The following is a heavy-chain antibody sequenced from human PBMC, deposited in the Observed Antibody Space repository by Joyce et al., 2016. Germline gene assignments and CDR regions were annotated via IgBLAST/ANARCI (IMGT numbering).Heavy chain of an antibody. CDR3: VKIATTGWYGAPFDN. V-gene: IGHV5-51*01. CDR2: IYPGDSDI. D-gene: IGHD6-19*01. CDR1: GYKFSTYW. Sequence: EVQLVQSGAEVKKPGESLRISCKGSGYKFSTYWIGWVRQMPGKGLEWMAIIYPGDSDIRYSPSFEGQGRISADKSIDTAYRQWSSLKASDTAMYYCVKIATTGWYGAPFDNWGQGTLVTVSS. J-gene: IGHJ4*02.